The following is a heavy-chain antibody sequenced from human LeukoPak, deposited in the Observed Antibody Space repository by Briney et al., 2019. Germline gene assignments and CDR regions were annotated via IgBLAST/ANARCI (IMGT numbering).Heavy chain of an antibody. CDR3: ARDSRYCSGGNCHLRFDY. J-gene: IGHJ4*02. V-gene: IGHV4-4*07. CDR1: GGSISSYY. Sequence: TASETLSLTCTVSGGSISSYYWSWIRQPAGKGLEWIGRIYTSGSTYHNPSLKSRITISVDTSKNQFSLKLSSVTAADTAVYYCARDSRYCSGGNCHLRFDYWGQGILVTVSS. D-gene: IGHD2-15*01. CDR2: IYTSGST.